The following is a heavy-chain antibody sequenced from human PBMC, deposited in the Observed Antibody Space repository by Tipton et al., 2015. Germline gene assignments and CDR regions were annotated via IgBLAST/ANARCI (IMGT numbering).Heavy chain of an antibody. D-gene: IGHD3-10*01. CDR3: ARWGDYFASGLFDP. CDR2: IYYSGST. V-gene: IGHV4-61*01. CDR1: GGSVSSGSYY. Sequence: TLSLTCTVSGGSVSSGSYYWNWIRQPPGKGLEWIGYIYYSGSTNYNPSLKSRVTISEDPSKNQFSLKLTSVTPADTAVYYCARWGDYFASGLFDPWGQGTLVTVSS. J-gene: IGHJ5*02.